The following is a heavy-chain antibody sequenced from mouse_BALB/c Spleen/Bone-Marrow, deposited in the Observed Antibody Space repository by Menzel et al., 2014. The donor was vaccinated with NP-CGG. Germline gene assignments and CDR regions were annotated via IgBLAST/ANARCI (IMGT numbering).Heavy chain of an antibody. V-gene: IGHV1-54*01. Sequence: QVQLQQSGAELVRPGTSVKVSCKASGYASTNYLIEWVKQRPGQGLEWIGVINPGSGGTNYNEKFKGKATLTADKSSSTAYMQLSSLTSDDSAVYFCAREMIKGFAYWGQGTRVTVSA. CDR1: GYASTNYL. CDR2: INPGSGGT. D-gene: IGHD2-4*01. CDR3: AREMIKGFAY. J-gene: IGHJ3*01.